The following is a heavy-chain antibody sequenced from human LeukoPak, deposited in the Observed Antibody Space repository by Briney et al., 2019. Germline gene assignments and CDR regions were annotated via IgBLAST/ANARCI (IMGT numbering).Heavy chain of an antibody. Sequence: GGSLRLSCAASGFTFSSYNMNWVRLAPGKGLEWVSYISSSSSYIYYADSVKGRFTISRDNAKNTLYLQMNSLRAEDTAVYYCAKEIYGDSTGGRFQHWGQGTLVTVSS. CDR3: AKEIYGDSTGGRFQH. CDR2: ISSSSSYI. CDR1: GFTFSSYN. J-gene: IGHJ1*01. D-gene: IGHD4-17*01. V-gene: IGHV3-21*04.